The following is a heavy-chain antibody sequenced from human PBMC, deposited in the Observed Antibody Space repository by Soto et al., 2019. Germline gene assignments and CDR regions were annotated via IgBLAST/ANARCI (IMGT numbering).Heavy chain of an antibody. CDR1: GYTFTSYG. CDR2: ISAYNGNT. Sequence: GASVKVSCKAAGYTFTSYGISWVRQAPGQGLEWMGWISAYNGNTNYAQKLQGRVTMTTDTSTSTAYMELRSLRSDDTAVYYCARDHTNNYYYYYGMDVWGQGTRVTVSS. V-gene: IGHV1-18*01. CDR3: ARDHTNNYYYYYGMDV. D-gene: IGHD2-8*01. J-gene: IGHJ6*02.